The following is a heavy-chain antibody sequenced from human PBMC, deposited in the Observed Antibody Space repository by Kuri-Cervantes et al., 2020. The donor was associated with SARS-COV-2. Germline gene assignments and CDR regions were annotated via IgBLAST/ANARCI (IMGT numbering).Heavy chain of an antibody. D-gene: IGHD3-10*01. J-gene: IGHJ3*02. V-gene: IGHV4-39*07. CDR2: IYYSGST. Sequence: GSLRLSCTVSGGSISSSSYYWGWIRQPPGKGLEWIGSIYYSGSTYYNPSLKSRVTISVDTSKNQFSLKLSSVTAADTAVYYCATSLPYYYGSGSYAIGVDAFDIWGQGTMVTDSS. CDR1: GGSISSSSYY. CDR3: ATSLPYYYGSGSYAIGVDAFDI.